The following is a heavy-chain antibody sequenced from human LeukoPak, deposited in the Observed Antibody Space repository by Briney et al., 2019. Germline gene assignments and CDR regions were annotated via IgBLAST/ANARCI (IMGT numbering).Heavy chain of an antibody. V-gene: IGHV3-30-3*01. J-gene: IGHJ4*02. CDR2: ISYDGSNK. CDR3: ARENDDIVVVVAATAYFDY. D-gene: IGHD2-15*01. Sequence: PGGSLILSCAASGFTFSSYAMHWVRQAPGKGLEWVAVISYDGSNKYYADSVKGRFTISRDNSKNTLYLQMNSLRAEDTAVYYCARENDDIVVVVAATAYFDYWGQGTLVTVSS. CDR1: GFTFSSYA.